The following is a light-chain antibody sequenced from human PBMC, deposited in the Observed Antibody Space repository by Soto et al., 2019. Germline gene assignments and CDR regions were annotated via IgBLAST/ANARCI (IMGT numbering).Light chain of an antibody. Sequence: IVLTQSPGTLSLSPGERATLSCRASQSVWGTYLAWYQHKPGQAPRLLIYGASNRASGIPDRFSGSGSGTDFTLTISRLEPEDFAVYYCKQYGGSPFTFGPGTKVDIK. J-gene: IGKJ3*01. CDR1: QSVWGTY. CDR3: KQYGGSPFT. CDR2: GAS. V-gene: IGKV3-20*01.